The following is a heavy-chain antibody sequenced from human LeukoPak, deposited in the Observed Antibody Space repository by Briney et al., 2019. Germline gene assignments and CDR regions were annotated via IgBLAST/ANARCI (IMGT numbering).Heavy chain of an antibody. D-gene: IGHD3-22*01. CDR2: ISGYNGDT. Sequence: GASVKVSCKASGYTFTRHGFSWVRQAPGQGLEWMGWISGYNGDTIYAWKFQGRVTMTKDTATSTGYMELRSLTSDDTAVYYCARDPSNSSGRYWYIDVWGRGTLVTVSS. CDR1: GYTFTRHG. CDR3: ARDPSNSSGRYWYIDV. V-gene: IGHV1-18*01. J-gene: IGHJ2*01.